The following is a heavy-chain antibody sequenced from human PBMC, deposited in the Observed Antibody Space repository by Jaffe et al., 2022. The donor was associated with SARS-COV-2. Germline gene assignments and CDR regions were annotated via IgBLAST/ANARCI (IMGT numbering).Heavy chain of an antibody. Sequence: QVQLVQSGSELKKPGASVKVSCKASGYTFTSYAMNWVRQAPGQGLEWMGWINTNTGNPTYAQGFTGRFVFSLDTSVSTAYLQISSLKAEDTAVYYCARVSLTRGYSYGYRYYYGMDVWGQGTTVTVSS. CDR2: INTNTGNP. J-gene: IGHJ6*02. V-gene: IGHV7-4-1*02. D-gene: IGHD5-18*01. CDR3: ARVSLTRGYSYGYRYYYGMDV. CDR1: GYTFTSYA.